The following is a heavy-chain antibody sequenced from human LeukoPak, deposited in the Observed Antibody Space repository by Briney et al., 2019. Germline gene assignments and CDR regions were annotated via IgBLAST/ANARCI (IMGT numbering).Heavy chain of an antibody. J-gene: IGHJ4*02. V-gene: IGHV1-46*01. D-gene: IGHD3-10*01. CDR2: INPSGGST. CDR1: GYTFTSYY. CDR3: GRDENYGSGSYIPYYFDY. Sequence: ASVKVSCKASGYTFTSYYMHWVRQAPGQGLEWMGIINPSGGSTSYAQKFQGRVTMTRDTSTSTAYMELSSLRSEDTAVYYCGRDENYGSGSYIPYYFDYWGQGTLVTVSP.